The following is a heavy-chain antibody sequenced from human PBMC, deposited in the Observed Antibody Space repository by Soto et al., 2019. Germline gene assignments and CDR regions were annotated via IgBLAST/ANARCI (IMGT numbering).Heavy chain of an antibody. D-gene: IGHD6-19*01. CDR2: INPNSGAT. V-gene: IGHV1-2*02. CDR3: ARVRVASGWYNSPDY. Sequence: QVQLVQSGAEVKKPGASVKVSCKASGYTFTDYNMHWVRQAPGEGLEWMGWINPNSGATDFAQKFQGRVTMTRDTSISTAYMELSRLRSDDTAMYYCARVRVASGWYNSPDYWGQGTLVTVSS. J-gene: IGHJ4*02. CDR1: GYTFTDYN.